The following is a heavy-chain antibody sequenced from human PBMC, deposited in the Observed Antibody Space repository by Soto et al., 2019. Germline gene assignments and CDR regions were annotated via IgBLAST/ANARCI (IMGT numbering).Heavy chain of an antibody. V-gene: IGHV3-30-3*01. CDR1: GFTFSSYA. CDR2: ISYDGSNK. J-gene: IGHJ6*02. D-gene: IGHD2-15*01. Sequence: QVQLVESGGGVVQPGRSLRLSCAASGFTFSSYAMHWVRQAPGKGLEWVAVISYDGSNKYYADSVKGRFTISRDNSKNTLDLQMNRLRAEDTAVYYWGREGGGDIVVVVAAYYYGMDVWGQGTTVTVSS. CDR3: GREGGGDIVVVVAAYYYGMDV.